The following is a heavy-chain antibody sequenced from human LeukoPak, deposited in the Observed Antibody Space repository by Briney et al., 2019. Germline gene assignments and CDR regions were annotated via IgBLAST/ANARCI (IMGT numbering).Heavy chain of an antibody. J-gene: IGHJ6*03. D-gene: IGHD3-10*01. V-gene: IGHV1-2*02. Sequence: ASVKVSCKASGYTFTGYYMHWVRQAPGQGLEWMGWINPNSGGTNYAQKFQGRVTMTRDTSISIAYMELRSLRSDDTAVYYCASGSPYYPWGMDVWGKGTTVTVSS. CDR1: GYTFTGYY. CDR2: INPNSGGT. CDR3: ASGSPYYPWGMDV.